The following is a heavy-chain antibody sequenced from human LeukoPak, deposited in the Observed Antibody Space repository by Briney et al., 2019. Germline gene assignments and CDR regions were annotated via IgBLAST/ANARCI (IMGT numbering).Heavy chain of an antibody. D-gene: IGHD3-22*01. J-gene: IGHJ4*02. Sequence: GGSLRLSCAASGFTFRSHTMNWVRQAPGKGLEWVSGISGSGGSTYHADSVKGRFTISRDNSKNTLYLQMNSLRAEDTAVYYCAKELDSSGYFDYWGQGTLVTVSS. V-gene: IGHV3-23*01. CDR1: GFTFRSHT. CDR2: ISGSGGST. CDR3: AKELDSSGYFDY.